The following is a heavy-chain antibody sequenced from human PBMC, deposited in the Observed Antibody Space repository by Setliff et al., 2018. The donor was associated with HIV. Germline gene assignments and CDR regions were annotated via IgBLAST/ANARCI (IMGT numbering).Heavy chain of an antibody. CDR2: ISAYNGNT. D-gene: IGHD6-19*01. V-gene: IGHV1-18*01. CDR3: ARQSVSATFDS. Sequence: ASVKVSCKASGYTFTSYGISWVRQAPGQGLEWMGWISAYNGNTNYAQKFQGRVTLTRDTSASTAYMELSSLRSEDTAIYYCARQSVSATFDSWGQGTLVTVSS. J-gene: IGHJ4*02. CDR1: GYTFTSYG.